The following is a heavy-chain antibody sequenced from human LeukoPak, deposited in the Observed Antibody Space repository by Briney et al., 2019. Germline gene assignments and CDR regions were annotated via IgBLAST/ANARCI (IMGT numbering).Heavy chain of an antibody. Sequence: PSETLSLTGAVYGVSFSGYYWSWIRQPPGKGLEWIGEINHSGSTNYNPSLKSRVTISVDTSKNQFSLKLSSVTAADTAVYYCARGSGLRHLKRYYYCGMDVWGQGTTVTVSS. J-gene: IGHJ6*02. CDR3: ARGSGLRHLKRYYYCGMDV. D-gene: IGHD5-12*01. CDR2: INHSGST. V-gene: IGHV4-34*01. CDR1: GVSFSGYY.